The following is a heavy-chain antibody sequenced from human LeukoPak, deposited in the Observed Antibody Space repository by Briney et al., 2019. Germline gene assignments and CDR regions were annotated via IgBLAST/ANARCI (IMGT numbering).Heavy chain of an antibody. J-gene: IGHJ3*02. V-gene: IGHV1-24*01. Sequence: ASVKVSCKVSGYTLTELSMHWVRQAPGRGLEWMGGFDPEDGETIYAQKFQGRVTMTEDTSTDTAYMELSSLRSEDTAVYYCATGHYDFWSGYYTLGAFDIWGQGTMVTVSS. CDR3: ATGHYDFWSGYYTLGAFDI. CDR2: FDPEDGET. CDR1: GYTLTELS. D-gene: IGHD3-3*01.